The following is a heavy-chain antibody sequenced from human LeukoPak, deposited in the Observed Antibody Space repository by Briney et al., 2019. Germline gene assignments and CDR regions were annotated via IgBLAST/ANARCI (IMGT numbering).Heavy chain of an antibody. CDR3: ANIMGMAPLDH. Sequence: ASVKVSCKASGDTFNTYSFSWVRQAPGQGLEWMGGIVPILKTPNYPQKFQGRVTITADESTRTVYMELTSLKSEDTAIYYCANIMGMAPLDHWGQGTLVTISS. CDR2: IVPILKTP. CDR1: GDTFNTYS. D-gene: IGHD1-26*01. V-gene: IGHV1-69*01. J-gene: IGHJ4*02.